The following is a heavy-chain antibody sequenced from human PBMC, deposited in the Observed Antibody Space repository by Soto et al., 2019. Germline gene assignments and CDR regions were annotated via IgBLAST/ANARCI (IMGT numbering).Heavy chain of an antibody. Sequence: PGESLKISCKGSGYSFTSYWIGWVRQMPGKGLEWMGIIYPGDSDTRYSPSFQGQVTISADKSISTAYLQWSSLKASDTAMYYCARHEVRYSSGWKNYYYYMDVWDKGTTVTVSS. CDR3: ARHEVRYSSGWKNYYYYMDV. CDR2: IYPGDSDT. D-gene: IGHD6-19*01. CDR1: GYSFTSYW. J-gene: IGHJ6*03. V-gene: IGHV5-51*01.